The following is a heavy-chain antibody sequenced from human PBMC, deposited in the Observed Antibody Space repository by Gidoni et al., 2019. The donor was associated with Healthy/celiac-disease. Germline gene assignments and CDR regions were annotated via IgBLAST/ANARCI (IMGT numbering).Heavy chain of an antibody. Sequence: QVQLVESGGGVVQPGRSLRLSCAASGFTFSSYGMHWVRQAPGKGLEWVAVISYDGSNKYYADSVKGRFTISRDNSKNTLYLQMNSLRAEDTAVYYCAKSSSYYDFWSGFMDVWGQGTTVTVSS. CDR1: GFTFSSYG. CDR2: ISYDGSNK. D-gene: IGHD3-3*01. CDR3: AKSSSYYDFWSGFMDV. J-gene: IGHJ6*02. V-gene: IGHV3-30*18.